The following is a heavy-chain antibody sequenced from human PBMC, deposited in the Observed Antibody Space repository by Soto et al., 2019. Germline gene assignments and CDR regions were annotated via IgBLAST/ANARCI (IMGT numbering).Heavy chain of an antibody. CDR1: GLTFSNYG. CDR3: AKAPNFDWLSHFDY. D-gene: IGHD3-9*01. J-gene: IGHJ4*02. Sequence: QVQLVESGGGVVQPGRSLRLSCAASGLTFSNYGMHWVRQAPGKGLEWVAVISYDGSNKYYADSVKGRFPISRDNSKNTLYLQMNRLRAEDTAVYYCAKAPNFDWLSHFDYWGQGTLVTVSS. V-gene: IGHV3-30*18. CDR2: ISYDGSNK.